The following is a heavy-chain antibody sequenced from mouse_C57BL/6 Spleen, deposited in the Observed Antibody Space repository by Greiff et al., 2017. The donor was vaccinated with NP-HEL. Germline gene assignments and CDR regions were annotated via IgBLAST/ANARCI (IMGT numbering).Heavy chain of an antibody. J-gene: IGHJ1*03. CDR1: GYTFTSYW. CDR3: ASGATVVATGYWYFDV. D-gene: IGHD1-1*01. CDR2: INPSSGYT. Sequence: VQRVESGAELAKPGASVKLSCKASGYTFTSYWMHWVKQRPGQGLEWIGYINPSSGYTKYNQKFKDKATLTADKSSSTAYMQLSSLTYEDSAVYYCASGATVVATGYWYFDVWGTGTTVTVSS. V-gene: IGHV1-7*01.